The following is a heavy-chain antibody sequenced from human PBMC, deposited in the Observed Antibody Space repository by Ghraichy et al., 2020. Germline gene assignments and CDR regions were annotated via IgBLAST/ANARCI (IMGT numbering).Heavy chain of an antibody. V-gene: IGHV3-64D*06. Sequence: GGSLRLSCSASGFTFSSYAMHWVRQAPGKGLEYVSAISSNGGSTYYADSVKGRFTISRDNSKNTLYLQMSSLRAEDTAVYYCVRLRRISLGYFDLWGRGTLVTVSS. J-gene: IGHJ2*01. CDR3: VRLRRISLGYFDL. CDR1: GFTFSSYA. CDR2: ISSNGGST. D-gene: IGHD1-14*01.